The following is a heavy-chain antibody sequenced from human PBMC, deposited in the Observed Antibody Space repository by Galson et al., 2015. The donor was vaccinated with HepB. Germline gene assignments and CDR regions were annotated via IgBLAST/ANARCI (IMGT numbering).Heavy chain of an antibody. CDR2: ISSSSSYI. J-gene: IGHJ2*01. V-gene: IGHV3-21*01. D-gene: IGHD3-3*01. Sequence: SLRLSCAASGFTFSSYSMNWVRQAPGKGLEWVSSISSSSSYIYYADSVKGRFTISRDNAKNSLYLQMNSLRAEDTAVYYCARVGGRYDFWSGRYFDLWGRGTLVTVSS. CDR3: ARVGGRYDFWSGRYFDL. CDR1: GFTFSSYS.